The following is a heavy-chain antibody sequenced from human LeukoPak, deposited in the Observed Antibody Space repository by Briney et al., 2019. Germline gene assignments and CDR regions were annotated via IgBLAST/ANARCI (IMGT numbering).Heavy chain of an antibody. CDR2: INWNSGSI. Sequence: GGSLRLSCVASGFSFDDYAMYWVRQAPGKGLEWVSGINWNSGSIGYADSVKGRFTISRDNSKNTLYLQMNSLRAEDTALYFCANGRSSSGALQHDYWGQGTLVTVSS. D-gene: IGHD6-19*01. J-gene: IGHJ4*02. CDR1: GFSFDDYA. CDR3: ANGRSSSGALQHDY. V-gene: IGHV3-9*01.